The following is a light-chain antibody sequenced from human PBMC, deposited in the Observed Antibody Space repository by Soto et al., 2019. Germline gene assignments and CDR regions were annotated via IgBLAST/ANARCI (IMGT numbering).Light chain of an antibody. V-gene: IGLV1-47*01. CDR3: AAWVDGLSVLCV. CDR2: KIN. CDR1: SSNIGSNY. Sequence: QLVLTQPPSASGTPGQRVTISCSGSSSNIGSNYVYWYQQLPGTAPQLLLDKINQQPLGVPDRFSGSKSGTSASLAISGLRSDDEADYYCAAWVDGLSVLCVFGGRTKLTVL. J-gene: IGLJ3*02.